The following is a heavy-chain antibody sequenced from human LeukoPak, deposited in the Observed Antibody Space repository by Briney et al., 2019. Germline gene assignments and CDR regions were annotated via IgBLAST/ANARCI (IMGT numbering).Heavy chain of an antibody. CDR3: ARASQIRYYYDRSGYYYGALDY. CDR1: GYTFTNYG. J-gene: IGHJ4*02. V-gene: IGHV1-18*01. CDR2: ISGYNGHP. Sequence: ASVKVSCKASGYTFTNYGISWVRQAPGQGLEWMGWISGYNGHPNYAEKLQGRVTMTTDTSTSTAYMELRSLRSDDTAVFYCARASQIRYYYDRSGYYYGALDYWGQGSLVTVSS. D-gene: IGHD3-22*01.